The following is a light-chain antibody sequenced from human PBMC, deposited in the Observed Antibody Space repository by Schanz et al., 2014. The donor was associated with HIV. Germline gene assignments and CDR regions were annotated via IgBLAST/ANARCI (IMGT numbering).Light chain of an antibody. V-gene: IGLV2-11*01. CDR3: AAWDDSLNGVI. CDR2: DVS. CDR1: SSDIGSYKY. J-gene: IGLJ2*01. Sequence: QSALTQPRSVSGSPGQSVTISCAGTSSDIGSYKYVSWYQQHPGKAPKLMIYDVSKRPSGVPDRFSGSRSGNTASLTISGLQAEDEADYYCAAWDDSLNGVIFGGGTKLTVL.